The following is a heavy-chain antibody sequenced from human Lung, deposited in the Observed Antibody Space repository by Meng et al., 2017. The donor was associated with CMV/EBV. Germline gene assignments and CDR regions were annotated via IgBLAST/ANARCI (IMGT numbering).Heavy chain of an antibody. D-gene: IGHD3-22*01. CDR1: GFTFSDYS. CDR2: ISFSGTTM. V-gene: IGHV3-48*04. CDR3: ARKWGYNDGTSYYWGMFDY. J-gene: IGHJ4*02. Sequence: GEXXKISCAASGFTFSDYSLNWVRQAPGKGLEWISYISFSGTTMYYADSVKGRFTISRDYAKNSLYLQMNSLRAEDTAVYYCARKWGYNDGTSYYWGMFDYWXQGTXVTVSS.